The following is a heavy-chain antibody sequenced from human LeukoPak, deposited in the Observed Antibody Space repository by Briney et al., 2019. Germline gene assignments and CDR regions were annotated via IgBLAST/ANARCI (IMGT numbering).Heavy chain of an antibody. CDR2: IYYTGST. Sequence: SETLSLTCTVSGGSISSYYWSWIRQPPGKGLEWIGYIYYTGSTYYNPSLKSRVTISVDTSKNQFSLKLSSVTAADTAVYYCARGTVTTSMKAFDVWGQGTMVTVSS. D-gene: IGHD4-17*01. CDR3: ARGTVTTSMKAFDV. V-gene: IGHV4-59*08. J-gene: IGHJ3*01. CDR1: GGSISSYY.